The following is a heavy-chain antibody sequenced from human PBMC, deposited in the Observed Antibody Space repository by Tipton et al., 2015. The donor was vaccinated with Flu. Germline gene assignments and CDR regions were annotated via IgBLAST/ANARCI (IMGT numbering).Heavy chain of an antibody. J-gene: IGHJ4*02. D-gene: IGHD3-16*01. V-gene: IGHV1-18*01. CDR3: AVWGGGNLITRPPVFVW. CDR1: GYTFASRG. CDR2: LNPNSGNT. Sequence: VQLVQSGGEVKKPGASVKVSCKVSGYTFASRGVSWVRQAPGQGLEWMGWLNPNSGNTEFARNFQGRVTLTADTATSTASMDLRGLPSADTAVFYCAVWGGGNLITRPPVFVWWGQGTLVFVSS.